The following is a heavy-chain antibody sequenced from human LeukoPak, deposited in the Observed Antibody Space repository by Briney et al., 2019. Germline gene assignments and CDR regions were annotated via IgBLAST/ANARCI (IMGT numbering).Heavy chain of an antibody. CDR1: GGTFSSYA. D-gene: IGHD2-21*02. J-gene: IGHJ3*02. Sequence: SVTVSCKAPGGTFSSYAISWVRQAPGQGLEWMGRIILIFGTANYAQKFQGRVTITADKSTSTAYMELSSLRSEDTAVYYCASRGDWAFDIWGQGTMVTVSS. CDR2: IILIFGTA. CDR3: ASRGDWAFDI. V-gene: IGHV1-69*06.